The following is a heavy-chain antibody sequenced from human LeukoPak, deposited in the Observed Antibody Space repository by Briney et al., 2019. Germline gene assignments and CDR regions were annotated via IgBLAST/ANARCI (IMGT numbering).Heavy chain of an antibody. CDR3: AKDGGALVPDY. CDR1: GFTFSSYG. V-gene: IGHV3-30*18. J-gene: IGHJ4*02. D-gene: IGHD3-10*01. Sequence: GGSLRLSCAASGFTFSSYGMHWVRQAPGKGLEWVAVISYDGSNKYYADSVKGRFTISRDNSKNTLYLQMNSLRAEDTAVYYCAKDGGALVPDYWGQGTLVTVSS. CDR2: ISYDGSNK.